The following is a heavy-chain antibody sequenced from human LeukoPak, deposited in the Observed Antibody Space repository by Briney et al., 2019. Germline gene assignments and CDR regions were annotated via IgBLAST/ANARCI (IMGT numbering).Heavy chain of an antibody. V-gene: IGHV1-2*02. CDR1: GYTFTGYY. J-gene: IGHJ4*02. CDR2: INPNSGGT. D-gene: IGHD1-1*01. Sequence: GASVKVSCKASGYTFTGYYIHWVRQAPGQGLEGMGWINPNSGGTNYAQKFQGRVTMTRDTSISTAYMELSRLRSDDTAVYYCARVLERHFDYWGQGTLVTVSS. CDR3: ARVLERHFDY.